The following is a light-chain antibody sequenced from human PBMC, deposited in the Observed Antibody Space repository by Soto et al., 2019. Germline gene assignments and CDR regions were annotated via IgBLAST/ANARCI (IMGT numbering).Light chain of an antibody. CDR1: QSVSSSH. CDR2: DAS. V-gene: IGKV3-11*01. Sequence: EIVLTQSPATLSLSPGERATLSCRASQSVSSSHLAWYQQKRGQAPRLLIYDASSRASGIPARFSGSGSGTDFTLTISYLEPEDFAVYYCQQGGNWPLTFGQGTRLEIK. CDR3: QQGGNWPLT. J-gene: IGKJ5*01.